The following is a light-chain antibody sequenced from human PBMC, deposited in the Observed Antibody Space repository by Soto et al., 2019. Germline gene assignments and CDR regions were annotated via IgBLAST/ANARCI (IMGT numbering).Light chain of an antibody. J-gene: IGLJ2*01. CDR1: GSNIGINY. Sequence: QAVVTQPPSVSAAPGQTVTISCSGGGSNIGINYVSWYQLLPGIAPRPVIYDNNKRPSGIPDRFSGSKSATSATLGIAGLQTGDEADYYCGTWDSSLRAVVFGGGTKVTVL. CDR2: DNN. CDR3: GTWDSSLRAVV. V-gene: IGLV1-51*01.